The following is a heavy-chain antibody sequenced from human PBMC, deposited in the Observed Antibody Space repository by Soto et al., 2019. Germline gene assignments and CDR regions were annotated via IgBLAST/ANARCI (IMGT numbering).Heavy chain of an antibody. J-gene: IGHJ4*02. D-gene: IGHD3-3*01. Sequence: QVHLQESGPGLVKPSGTLSLSCAVSGGSISSDHWWSWVRQSPGKGLEWIGEIYHSGSASYNSALQSRVTISTDISKNQFSLKLTPVTAADTAVYYYVRNGYACLEYWGQGTLVTVSS. CDR3: VRNGYACLEY. CDR1: GGSISSDHW. V-gene: IGHV4-4*02. CDR2: IYHSGSA.